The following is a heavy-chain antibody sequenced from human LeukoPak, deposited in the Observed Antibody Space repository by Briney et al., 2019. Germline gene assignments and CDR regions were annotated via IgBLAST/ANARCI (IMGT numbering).Heavy chain of an antibody. CDR3: ARAYYYGSGSYAFDI. CDR1: GGSISSYH. CDR2: IYYSGST. J-gene: IGHJ3*02. V-gene: IGHV4-59*01. Sequence: SETLSLTCTVSGGSISSYHWSWIRQPPGKGLEWIGYIYYSGSTNHIPSLKSRVTISVDTSKNQFSLKLSSVTAADTAVYYCARAYYYGSGSYAFDIWGQGTMVTVSS. D-gene: IGHD3-10*01.